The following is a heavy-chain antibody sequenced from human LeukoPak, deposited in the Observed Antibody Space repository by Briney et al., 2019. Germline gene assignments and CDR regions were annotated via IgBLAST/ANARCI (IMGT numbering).Heavy chain of an antibody. D-gene: IGHD5-12*01. CDR1: GYTFTGYY. V-gene: IGHV1-2*02. Sequence: ASVKVSCKASGYTFTGYYMHWVRQAPGQGLEWMGWINPNSGGTNYAQKLQGRVTMTTDTSTSTAYMELRSLRSDDTAVYYCAREPRYSGYDRFDYWGQGTLVTVSS. J-gene: IGHJ4*02. CDR2: INPNSGGT. CDR3: AREPRYSGYDRFDY.